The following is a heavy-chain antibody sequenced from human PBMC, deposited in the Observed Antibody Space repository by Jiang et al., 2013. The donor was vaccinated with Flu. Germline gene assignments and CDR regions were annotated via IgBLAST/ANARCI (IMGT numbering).Heavy chain of an antibody. CDR2: MYYSGRT. Sequence: PGLVKPSETLSLTCAVSGTSIRSGDYYWSWIRQSPGKGLEWIGNMYYSGRTNFNPSLESRLMMLMDTSKNQFSLKVSSVTAADTAVYYCARGLTRFPVYWGQGTLVTVSS. CDR1: GTSIRSGDYY. V-gene: IGHV4-30-4*01. D-gene: IGHD3-16*01. CDR3: ARGLTRFPVY. J-gene: IGHJ4*02.